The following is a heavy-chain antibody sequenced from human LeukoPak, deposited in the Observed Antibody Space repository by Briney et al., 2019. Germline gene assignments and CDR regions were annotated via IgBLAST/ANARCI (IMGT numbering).Heavy chain of an antibody. V-gene: IGHV4-34*01. J-gene: IGHJ4*02. CDR3: ARVAPYYYGSGGSRPVDY. Sequence: SETLSLTCAVYGGSFSGYYWSWIRQPPGKGLDWIGEINHSGSTNYNPSLKSRVTISVDTSKNQFSLKLSSVTAADTAVYYCARVAPYYYGSGGSRPVDYWGQGTLVTVSS. CDR2: INHSGST. D-gene: IGHD3-10*01. CDR1: GGSFSGYY.